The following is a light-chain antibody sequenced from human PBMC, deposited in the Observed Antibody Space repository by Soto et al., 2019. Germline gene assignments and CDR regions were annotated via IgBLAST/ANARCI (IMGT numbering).Light chain of an antibody. Sequence: QAVVPQPPPVSGAPGQRVTISCTGSSSNIGAGYDVHWYQQLPGTAPKLLIYGNNNRPSGVPDRFSGSKSGTSASLAITVLQAEDEADYYCQSYDSSLSGPVFGGGTKLTVL. CDR1: SSNIGAGYD. V-gene: IGLV1-40*01. J-gene: IGLJ2*01. CDR3: QSYDSSLSGPV. CDR2: GNN.